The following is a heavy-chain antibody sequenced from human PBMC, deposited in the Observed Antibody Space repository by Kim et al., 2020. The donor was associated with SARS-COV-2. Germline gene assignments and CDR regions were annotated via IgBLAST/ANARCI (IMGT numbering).Heavy chain of an antibody. CDR3: ARRGELWFGDFFNY. V-gene: IGHV3-11*06. CDR2: ISRSSDFT. Sequence: GGALRLSCEVSGFTFSDYHMSWIRQAPGKGLEWVSYISRSSDFTNYADSVRGRFTISRDNANNSLFLQMNSLRVEDTAVYYCARRGELWFGDFFNYWGQG. J-gene: IGHJ4*02. CDR1: GFTFSDYH. D-gene: IGHD3-16*02.